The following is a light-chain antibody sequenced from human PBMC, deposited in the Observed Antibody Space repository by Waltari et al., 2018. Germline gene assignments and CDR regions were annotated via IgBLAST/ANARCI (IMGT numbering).Light chain of an antibody. CDR3: QHYVSLPAT. J-gene: IGKJ1*01. CDR2: GAS. CDR1: QSVGRT. V-gene: IGKV3-20*01. Sequence: IVLTQSPGTLSLSPGERATLSCRASQSVGRTLAWYQQNTGQAPRLLIYGASIRATGIPDRFSGGGCGTDFSLGINRLEPEDFAVYYCQHYVSLPATFGQGTKVEIK.